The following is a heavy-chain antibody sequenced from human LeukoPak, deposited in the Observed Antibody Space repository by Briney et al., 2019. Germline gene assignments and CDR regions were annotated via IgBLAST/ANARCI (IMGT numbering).Heavy chain of an antibody. D-gene: IGHD3-10*01. J-gene: IGHJ3*02. V-gene: IGHV1-18*01. CDR3: ARVETAYYYGSGSYYNGFDI. CDR1: GYTFTSYG. Sequence: GASVKVSCKASGYTFTSYGISWVRQAPGQGLEWMGWISAYNGNTNYAQKLQGRVTMTTDTSTSTAYMELGSLRSDDTAVYYCARVETAYYYGSGSYYNGFDIWGQGTMVTVSS. CDR2: ISAYNGNT.